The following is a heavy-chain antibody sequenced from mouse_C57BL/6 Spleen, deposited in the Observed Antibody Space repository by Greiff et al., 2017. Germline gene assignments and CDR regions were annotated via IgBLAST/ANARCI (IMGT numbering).Heavy chain of an antibody. D-gene: IGHD1-1*01. J-gene: IGHJ4*01. CDR3: ARDYGSSLYYAMDY. V-gene: IGHV1-80*01. CDR2: IYPGDGDT. Sequence: QVQLQQSGAELVKPGASVKISCKASGYAFSSYWMNWVKQRPGKGLEWIGQIYPGDGDTNYTGKFKGKATLTADKSSSTAYMQLSSLTSEDSAVYFCARDYGSSLYYAMDYCGQGTSVTVSS. CDR1: GYAFSSYW.